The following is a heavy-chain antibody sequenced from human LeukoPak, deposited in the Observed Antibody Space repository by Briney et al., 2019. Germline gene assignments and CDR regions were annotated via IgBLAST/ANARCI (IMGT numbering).Heavy chain of an antibody. CDR1: GYTLTELS. D-gene: IGHD2-2*01. CDR2: FDPEDGET. J-gene: IGHJ1*01. V-gene: IGHV1-24*01. CDR3: ATDLGVVPAFQH. Sequence: GASVKVSCKVSGYTLTELSMHWVRQAPGKGLEWMGGFDPEDGETIYAQKFQGRVTMTEDTSTDTAYMELSSLRSEDTAVYYCATDLGVVPAFQHWGQGTLVTVSS.